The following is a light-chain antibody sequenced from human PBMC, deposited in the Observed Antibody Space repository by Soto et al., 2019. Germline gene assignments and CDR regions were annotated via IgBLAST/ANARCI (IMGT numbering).Light chain of an antibody. CDR3: SSYKRTSRVYV. Sequence: SVLGQAASLSVSPGQPITISFTGTSSHVGDYEYVSWYQQHPGKGPKLMIYEVSNRTSGVSNRFSGSKYGNTASLTISGLQAEDETEYFCSSYKRTSRVYVFGTGTKVTAL. J-gene: IGLJ1*01. CDR1: SSHVGDYEY. CDR2: EVS. V-gene: IGLV2-14*01.